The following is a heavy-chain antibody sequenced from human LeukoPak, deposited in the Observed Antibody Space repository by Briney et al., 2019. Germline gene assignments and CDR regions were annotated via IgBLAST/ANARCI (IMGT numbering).Heavy chain of an antibody. V-gene: IGHV1-8*03. CDR3: ARGPIFRQVPAAYDYYYYYMDV. J-gene: IGHJ6*03. D-gene: IGHD2-2*01. Sequence: ASVKASCKASGYTFTSYDINWVRQATGQGLEWMGWMNPNSGNTGYAQKFQGRVTITRNTSISTAYMELSSLRSEDTAVYYCARGPIFRQVPAAYDYYYYYMDVWGKGTTVTVSS. CDR1: GYTFTSYD. CDR2: MNPNSGNT.